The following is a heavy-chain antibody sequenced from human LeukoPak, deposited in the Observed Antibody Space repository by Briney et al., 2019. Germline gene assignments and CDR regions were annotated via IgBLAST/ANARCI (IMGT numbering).Heavy chain of an antibody. CDR1: GYTFTSYD. V-gene: IGHV1-8*01. CDR3: ARGLIDEGSGWSYYYYYGMDV. D-gene: IGHD6-19*01. Sequence: ASVKVSCKASGYTFTSYDINWVRQATGQGLEWMGWMNPNSGNTGYAQKFQGRVTMTRNTSISTAYMELSSLRSEDTAVYYCARGLIDEGSGWSYYYYYGMDVWGQGTTVTVSS. CDR2: MNPNSGNT. J-gene: IGHJ6*02.